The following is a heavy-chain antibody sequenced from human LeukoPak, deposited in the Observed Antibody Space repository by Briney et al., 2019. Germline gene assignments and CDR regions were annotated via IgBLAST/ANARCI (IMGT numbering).Heavy chain of an antibody. V-gene: IGHV3-23*01. Sequence: GGSLRLSCAASGFNLGRYAMSWVRQTPGRGPEWVSCINTGETTFYADSVKGRFTISRDSSKNNLYLHMTSLRDEDTALYYCAKGAFDVWGQGTVVIVSS. J-gene: IGHJ3*01. CDR1: GFNLGRYA. CDR2: INTGETT. CDR3: AKGAFDV.